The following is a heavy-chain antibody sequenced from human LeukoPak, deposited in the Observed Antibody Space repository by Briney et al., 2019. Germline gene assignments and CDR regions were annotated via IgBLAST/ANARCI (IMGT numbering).Heavy chain of an antibody. CDR2: ISGSGGST. Sequence: TGGSLRLSCAVSGFTFSTYAMSWVRQAPGKGLEWVSGISGSGGSTYYADSVKGRFTISRDNAKNSLDLQMNSLRADDTAVYYCARTRGSTIYGVVTDACDVWGQGTMVTVSS. V-gene: IGHV3-23*01. CDR1: GFTFSTYA. CDR3: ARTRGSTIYGVVTDACDV. D-gene: IGHD3-3*01. J-gene: IGHJ3*01.